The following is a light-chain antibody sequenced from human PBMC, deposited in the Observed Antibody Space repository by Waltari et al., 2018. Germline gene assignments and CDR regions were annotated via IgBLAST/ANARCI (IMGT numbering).Light chain of an antibody. CDR3: QQRSNPIT. J-gene: IGKJ5*01. CDR2: GAS. V-gene: IGKV3-11*01. CDR1: QSVSNY. Sequence: IVLTPSPATLSLSPVERAPLPCRASQSVSNYLAWYQQKPGQAPGLLIYGASNRVTGIPARFSGSGSGTDFTLTISSLEPGDFAVYYCQQRSNPITFGQGTRLEIK.